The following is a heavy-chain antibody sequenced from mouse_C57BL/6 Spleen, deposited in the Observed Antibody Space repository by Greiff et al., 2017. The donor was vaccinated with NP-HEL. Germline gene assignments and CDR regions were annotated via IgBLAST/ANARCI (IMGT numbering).Heavy chain of an antibody. CDR1: GYAFSSSW. Sequence: QVQLQQSGPELVKPGASVKISCKASGYAFSSSWMNWVKQRPGKGLEWIGRIYPGDGDTNYNGKFKGKATLTADKSSSTAYIQLNSLTSEDSAVYFCARSKEWFSFDYWGQGTTLTVSS. J-gene: IGHJ2*01. CDR2: IYPGDGDT. D-gene: IGHD2-2*01. CDR3: ARSKEWFSFDY. V-gene: IGHV1-82*01.